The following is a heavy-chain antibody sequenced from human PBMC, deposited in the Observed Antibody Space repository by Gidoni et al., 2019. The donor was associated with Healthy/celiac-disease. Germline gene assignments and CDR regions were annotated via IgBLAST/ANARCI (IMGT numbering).Heavy chain of an antibody. V-gene: IGHV1-69*08. D-gene: IGHD3-9*01. CDR3: ARDTYYDNRGYGMDV. Sequence: QVQLVQSGAEVKKPGSSVTVSCQASGGTFSSYTIRWVRQAPGQGLAWVGRISPILGIANDAQKCQGRVTITADKSTSTAYMELSSLRSEDTAVYYCARDTYYDNRGYGMDVWGQGTTVTVSS. CDR2: ISPILGIA. J-gene: IGHJ6*02. CDR1: GGTFSSYT.